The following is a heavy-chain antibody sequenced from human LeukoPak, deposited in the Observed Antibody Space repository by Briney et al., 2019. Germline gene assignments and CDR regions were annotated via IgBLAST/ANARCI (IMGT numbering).Heavy chain of an antibody. CDR1: GFTVSSNY. V-gene: IGHV3-53*01. D-gene: IGHD1-26*01. J-gene: IGHJ4*02. Sequence: GGSLRLSCAASGFTVSSNYMSWVRQAPGKGLEWVSVIYSGGSTYYADSVKGRFTISRDNSKNTLYLQMNSLRAEDTALYYCAKSFSGSYGSTDYWGQGTLVTVSS. CDR2: IYSGGST. CDR3: AKSFSGSYGSTDY.